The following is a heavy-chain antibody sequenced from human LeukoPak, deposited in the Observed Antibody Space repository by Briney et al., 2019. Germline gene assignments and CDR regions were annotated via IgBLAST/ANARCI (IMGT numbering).Heavy chain of an antibody. CDR3: APLPSMSIYYNMDV. Sequence: PGGSLRLSCVASGFTFNRFAMNWVRQAPGKGLEWVSGISGSGSSTYYAESVKGRSTISRDNSKNTLSLQMDSLRAEDTAVYYCAPLPSMSIYYNMDVWGKGTTVTVSS. D-gene: IGHD2-8*01. J-gene: IGHJ6*03. CDR1: GFTFNRFA. V-gene: IGHV3-23*01. CDR2: ISGSGSST.